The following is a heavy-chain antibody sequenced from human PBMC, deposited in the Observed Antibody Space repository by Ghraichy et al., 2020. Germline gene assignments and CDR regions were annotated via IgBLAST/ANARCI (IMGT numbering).Heavy chain of an antibody. CDR2: IYYSGST. V-gene: IGHV4-59*01. D-gene: IGHD6-13*01. Sequence: SKTLSLTCTVSGGSISSYYWSWIRQPPGKGLEWIGYIYYSGSTNYNPSLKSRVTISVDTSKNQFSLKLSSVTAADTAVYYCARQQLVGGGDYWGQGTLVTVSS. J-gene: IGHJ4*02. CDR1: GGSISSYY. CDR3: ARQQLVGGGDY.